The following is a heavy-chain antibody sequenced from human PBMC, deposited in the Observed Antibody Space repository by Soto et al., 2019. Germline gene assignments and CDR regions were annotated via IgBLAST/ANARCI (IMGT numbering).Heavy chain of an antibody. CDR2: IGSSSSYT. J-gene: IGHJ4*02. Sequence: GGSLRLSCAASGFTFSDYYMSWIRQAPGKGLEWVSYIGSSSSYTNYADSVKGRFTISRDSAKNSLYLQMNSLRAEDTAVYYCAKLSAAMVSTHLDYWGQGTLVTVSS. D-gene: IGHD5-18*01. CDR1: GFTFSDYY. CDR3: AKLSAAMVSTHLDY. V-gene: IGHV3-11*03.